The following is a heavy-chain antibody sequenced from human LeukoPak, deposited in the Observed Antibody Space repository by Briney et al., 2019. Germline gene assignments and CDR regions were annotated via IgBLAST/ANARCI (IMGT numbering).Heavy chain of an antibody. J-gene: IGHJ4*02. CDR2: INHSGST. D-gene: IGHD4-17*01. CDR3: ARGVGDYVGVFDY. Sequence: SETLSLTCAVYGGSFSGYYWSWIRQPPGKGLEWIGEINHSGSTNYNPSLKSRVTISVDTSKNQFSLKLSSVTAADTAVYYCARGVGDYVGVFDYWGQGTLVTVSS. V-gene: IGHV4-34*01. CDR1: GGSFSGYY.